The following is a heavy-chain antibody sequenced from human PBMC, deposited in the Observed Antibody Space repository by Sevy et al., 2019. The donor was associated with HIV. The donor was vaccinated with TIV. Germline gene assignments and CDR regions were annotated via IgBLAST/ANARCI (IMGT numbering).Heavy chain of an antibody. CDR3: ARDAPFAAFDI. CDR2: ISSSSSYI. J-gene: IGHJ3*02. Sequence: PGGSLRLSCAASGFTFSSYSMNWVRQAPGKGLEWVSSISSSSSYIYYADSVKGRFTISRDDAKNSLYLQMNSLRAEDTAVYYCARDAPFAAFDIWGQGTMVTVSS. V-gene: IGHV3-21*01. CDR1: GFTFSSYS.